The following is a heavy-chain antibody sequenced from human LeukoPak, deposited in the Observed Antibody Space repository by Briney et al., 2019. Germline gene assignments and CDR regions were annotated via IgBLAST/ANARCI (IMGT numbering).Heavy chain of an antibody. Sequence: SETLPLTCTVSGGSISSHYWSWIRQPPGKGLEWIGYIYYSGSTNYNPPLKSRVTISVDTSKNQFSLKLSSVTAADTAVYYCARGVNYYYYYMDVWGKGTTVTVSS. CDR3: ARGVNYYYYYMDV. CDR1: GGSISSHY. CDR2: IYYSGST. V-gene: IGHV4-59*11. J-gene: IGHJ6*03.